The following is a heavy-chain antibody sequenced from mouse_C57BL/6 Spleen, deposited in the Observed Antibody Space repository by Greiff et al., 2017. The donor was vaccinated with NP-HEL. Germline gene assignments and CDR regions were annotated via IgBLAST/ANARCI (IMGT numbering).Heavy chain of an antibody. D-gene: IGHD1-1*01. CDR3: TTGYYGSSWYFDV. Sequence: VQLKESGAELVRPGASVKLSCTASGFNIKDYYMHWVKQRPEQGLEWIGRIDPEDGDTEYAPKFQGKATMTADTSSNTAYLQLSSLTSEDTAVYYCTTGYYGSSWYFDVWGTGTTVTVSS. CDR1: GFNIKDYY. V-gene: IGHV14-1*01. J-gene: IGHJ1*03. CDR2: IDPEDGDT.